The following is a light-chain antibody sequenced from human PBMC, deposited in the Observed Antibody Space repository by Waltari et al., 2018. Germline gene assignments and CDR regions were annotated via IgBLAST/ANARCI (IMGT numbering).Light chain of an antibody. CDR3: QQYNKGLDT. V-gene: IGKV3-15*01. CDR2: GAS. Sequence: EIVMTQSPATLSVSPGEGATPSCRASQSVTSLAWYQQKPGQAPRRLIYGASTRATGIPARFSGSGSGTEFTLTISSLQSEDLAVYYCQQYNKGLDTFGQGTKLEIK. CDR1: QSVTS. J-gene: IGKJ2*01.